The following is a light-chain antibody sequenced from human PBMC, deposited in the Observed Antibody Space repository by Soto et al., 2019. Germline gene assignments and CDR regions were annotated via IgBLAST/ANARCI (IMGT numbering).Light chain of an antibody. V-gene: IGKV3D-15*01. Sequence: EIVMTQSPATLSVSPGERATLSCRASQSVSSDLAWYQQKPGQAPSLLIYGASTRFTGIPSRFSGSGSGTDFTLTISSLLSEDFAVYSCQQYNNWPPTFGQGTKLEIK. CDR3: QQYNNWPPT. CDR2: GAS. J-gene: IGKJ2*01. CDR1: QSVSSD.